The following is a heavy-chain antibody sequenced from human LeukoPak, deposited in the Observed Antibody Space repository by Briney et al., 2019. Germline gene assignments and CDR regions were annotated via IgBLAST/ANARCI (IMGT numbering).Heavy chain of an antibody. CDR2: ISGSGNST. Sequence: GGSLRLSCAASGFTFRSHAVSWVRQAPGKGLEWVSAISGSGNSTYYADSVKGRFTISRGNSKNTLYLQMNNLRAENTALYYCAKAVPSGSGSPYPFDYWGQGTLVTVSS. CDR3: AKAVPSGSGSPYPFDY. J-gene: IGHJ4*02. V-gene: IGHV3-23*01. CDR1: GFTFRSHA. D-gene: IGHD3-10*01.